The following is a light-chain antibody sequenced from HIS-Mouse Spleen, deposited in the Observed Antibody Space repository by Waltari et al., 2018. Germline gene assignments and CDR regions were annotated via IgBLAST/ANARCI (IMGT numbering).Light chain of an antibody. CDR2: GNS. CDR1: SPNTGAGYD. Sequence: QSVLTQPPSVSGAPGQRVTISCTGSSPNTGAGYDGHWYQQLPGPAPKLLIYGNSNRPSGVPDRFSGSKSGTSASLAITGLQAEDEADYYCQSYDSSLSGWVFGGGTKLTVL. CDR3: QSYDSSLSGWV. J-gene: IGLJ3*02. V-gene: IGLV1-40*01.